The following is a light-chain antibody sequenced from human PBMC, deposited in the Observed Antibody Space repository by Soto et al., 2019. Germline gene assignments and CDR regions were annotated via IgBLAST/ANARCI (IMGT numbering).Light chain of an antibody. J-gene: IGKJ4*01. CDR3: QQGNSFPLT. V-gene: IGKV1-12*01. CDR1: QDIGYA. CDR2: TAS. Sequence: DIQMTQSPSSVSASVGDRVTITCRASQDIGYALAWFQQKPGEAPSLLMYTASSLHSGVPSRFSGSRSGTDFTLTISSLQPEDSAPYYCQQGNSFPLTFGGGTKVEIK.